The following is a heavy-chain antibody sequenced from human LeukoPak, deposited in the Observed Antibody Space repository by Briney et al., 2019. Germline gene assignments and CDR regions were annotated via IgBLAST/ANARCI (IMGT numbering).Heavy chain of an antibody. V-gene: IGHV4-61*02. CDR2: MYSSGST. CDR1: GGSISSGNYY. Sequence: SETLSLTCTVSGGSISSGNYYWSWIRQPAGKGLEWIGRMYSSGSTNYNPPLKSRVTISVDTSKNQFSLKLSSVTAADTAVYYCARGRQQLATFYYYYYMDVWGKGTTVTVSS. J-gene: IGHJ6*03. D-gene: IGHD6-13*01. CDR3: ARGRQQLATFYYYYYMDV.